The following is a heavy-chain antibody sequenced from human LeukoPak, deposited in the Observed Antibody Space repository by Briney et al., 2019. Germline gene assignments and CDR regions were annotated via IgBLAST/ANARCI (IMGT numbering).Heavy chain of an antibody. Sequence: PSETLSLTCTVSGGSISSGSYYWSWIRQPAGKGLEWIGRIYTSGSTNYNPSLKSRVTISVDTSKNQFSLKLSSVTAADTAVYYCGRVYGDSTGVDYWGQGTLVTVSS. CDR3: GRVYGDSTGVDY. J-gene: IGHJ4*02. CDR1: GGSISSGSYY. D-gene: IGHD4-17*01. V-gene: IGHV4-61*02. CDR2: IYTSGST.